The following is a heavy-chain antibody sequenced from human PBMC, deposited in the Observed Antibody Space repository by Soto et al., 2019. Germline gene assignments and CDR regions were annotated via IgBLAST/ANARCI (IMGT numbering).Heavy chain of an antibody. CDR2: VDPEDGET. D-gene: IGHD6-6*01. Sequence: EVQLVQSGAEVKKPGATVKISCKVSGYIFTDYYMYWVQQAPGKGLEWMGFVDPEDGETIYAEKFQGRVTITADTSTDTGYMEMSGRRSQDTAVYYCATASSIAGRLWYFDLWGRGTLVTVSS. CDR1: GYIFTDYY. J-gene: IGHJ2*01. CDR3: ATASSIAGRLWYFDL. V-gene: IGHV1-69-2*01.